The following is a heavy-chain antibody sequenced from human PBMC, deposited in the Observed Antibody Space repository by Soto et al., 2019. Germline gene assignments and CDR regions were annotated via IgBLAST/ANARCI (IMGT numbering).Heavy chain of an antibody. J-gene: IGHJ5*02. D-gene: IGHD3-10*01. Sequence: TSETLSLTCTVSGGSISSGDYYWSWTLQPPGKGLEWIGYIYYSGSTYYNPSLKSRVTISVDTSKNQFSLKLSSVTAADTAVYYCAREYYYGSERQYNWFDPWGQGTLVTVSS. CDR1: GGSISSGDYY. CDR2: IYYSGST. CDR3: AREYYYGSERQYNWFDP. V-gene: IGHV4-30-4*01.